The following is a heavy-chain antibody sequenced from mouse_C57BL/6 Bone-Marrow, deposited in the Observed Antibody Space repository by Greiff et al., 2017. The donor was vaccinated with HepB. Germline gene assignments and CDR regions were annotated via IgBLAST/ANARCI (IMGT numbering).Heavy chain of an antibody. Sequence: VQLQQSGAELVRPGASVKLSCTASGFNIKDDYMHWVKQRPEQGLEWIGGIDPENGVTEYASKFQGNATITADTSSNTSYLQLSSLTSEDTAVYYCTTAGPFAYWGQGTLVTVSA. CDR2: IDPENGVT. CDR3: TTAGPFAY. V-gene: IGHV14-4*01. J-gene: IGHJ3*01. CDR1: GFNIKDDY.